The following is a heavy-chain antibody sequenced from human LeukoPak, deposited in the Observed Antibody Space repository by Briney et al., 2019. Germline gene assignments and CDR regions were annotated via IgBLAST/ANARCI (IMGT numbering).Heavy chain of an antibody. Sequence: ASVKVSCKASGYTFTGYYMHWVRQAPGQGLEWMGWINPNSGGTNYAQKFQGRGTMTRDTSISTAYMELSRLRSDDTAVYYCARVSRTVVTLNWFDPWGQGTLVTVSS. CDR2: INPNSGGT. D-gene: IGHD3-22*01. CDR3: ARVSRTVVTLNWFDP. J-gene: IGHJ5*02. V-gene: IGHV1-2*02. CDR1: GYTFTGYY.